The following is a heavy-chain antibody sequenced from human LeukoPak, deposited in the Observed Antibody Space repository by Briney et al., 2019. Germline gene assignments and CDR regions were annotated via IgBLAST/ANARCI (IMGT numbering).Heavy chain of an antibody. J-gene: IGHJ4*02. V-gene: IGHV3-30*18. Sequence: PGGSLRLSCAASGFTFGSYGMHWVRQAPGKGLEWVAVISYDGSNKYYADSVKGRFTISRDNSKNTLYLQMNSLRAEDTAVYYCAKDKQWLDYFDYWGQGTLVTVSS. CDR2: ISYDGSNK. CDR1: GFTFGSYG. CDR3: AKDKQWLDYFDY. D-gene: IGHD6-19*01.